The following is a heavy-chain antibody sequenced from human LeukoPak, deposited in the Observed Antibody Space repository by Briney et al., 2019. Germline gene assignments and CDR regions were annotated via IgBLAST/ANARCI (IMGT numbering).Heavy chain of an antibody. D-gene: IGHD1-26*01. V-gene: IGHV4-39*01. Sequence: SETLSLTCTVSGHSISFLTSRSYFWAWIRQPPGKGLEWIGNVYYTGRTYSNPSLRSRVTVSVDTSKNQFSLRLSSVTAADTAVYYCAAHLLGREADYYFFYMDVWGKGTTVTVSS. CDR2: VYYTGRT. J-gene: IGHJ6*03. CDR3: AAHLLGREADYYFFYMDV. CDR1: GHSISFLTSRSYF.